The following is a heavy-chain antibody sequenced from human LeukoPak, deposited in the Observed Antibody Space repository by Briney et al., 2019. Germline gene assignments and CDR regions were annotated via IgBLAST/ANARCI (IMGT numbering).Heavy chain of an antibody. CDR2: INPNSGGT. CDR1: GYSFTGYY. J-gene: IGHJ4*02. V-gene: IGHV1-2*02. Sequence: ASVNVSCKASGYSFTGYYIHWVRQAPGQGLEWMGWINPNSGGTTYAQQFQGRVTMTRDTSISTVYMEQTRLGSDDTAVYYCARDSGSSSLEFDYWGQGTLVTVSS. D-gene: IGHD6-13*01. CDR3: ARDSGSSSLEFDY.